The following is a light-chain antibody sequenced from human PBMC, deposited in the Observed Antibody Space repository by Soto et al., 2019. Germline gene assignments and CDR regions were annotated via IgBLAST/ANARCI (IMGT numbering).Light chain of an antibody. CDR1: NIGGKN. CDR2: RDS. CDR3: QVWDSSTGV. V-gene: IGLV3-9*01. J-gene: IGLJ3*02. Sequence: SYELTQPLSVSVALGQTARITCGGNNIGGKNVHWYQQKPGQAPVLVIYRDSNRPSGIPGRFAGSNSGNTATLTISRAQAGDEADYYCQVWDSSTGVFGGGTKVTVL.